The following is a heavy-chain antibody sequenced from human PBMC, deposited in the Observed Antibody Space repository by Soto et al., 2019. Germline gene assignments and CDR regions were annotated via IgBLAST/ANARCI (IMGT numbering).Heavy chain of an antibody. D-gene: IGHD3-10*01. J-gene: IGHJ6*02. Sequence: SVKVSCKASGGTFSSYAISWVRQAPGQGPEWMGGIIPIFGTANYAQKFQGRVTITADKSTSTAYMELSSLRSEDTAVYHCASYVHYYGSGSLEYYYYGMDIWGQGTTVTVSS. CDR3: ASYVHYYGSGSLEYYYYGMDI. CDR1: GGTFSSYA. CDR2: IIPIFGTA. V-gene: IGHV1-69*06.